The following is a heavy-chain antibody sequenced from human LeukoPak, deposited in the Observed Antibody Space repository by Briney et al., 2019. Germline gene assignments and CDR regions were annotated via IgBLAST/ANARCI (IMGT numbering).Heavy chain of an antibody. V-gene: IGHV5-51*01. J-gene: IGHJ4*02. CDR3: ARRLAAAGTFDY. D-gene: IGHD6-13*01. Sequence: GESLKISCQGSGYNFTTYWIGWVRQMPGKGLEWMGIIYPGDSDTRYSPSFQGQVTISADKSISTAYLQWSSLKASDTAMYYCARRLAAAGTFDYWGQGTLVTVSS. CDR2: IYPGDSDT. CDR1: GYNFTTYW.